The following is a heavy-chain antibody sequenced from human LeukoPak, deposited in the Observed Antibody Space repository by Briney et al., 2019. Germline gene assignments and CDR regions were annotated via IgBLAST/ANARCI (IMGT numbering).Heavy chain of an antibody. CDR2: IIPLFGTA. V-gene: IGHV1-69*05. CDR3: ARANPYYDSSGQLGCFDY. CDR1: GDTFSSYA. J-gene: IGHJ4*02. D-gene: IGHD3-22*01. Sequence: SVKVSCKACGDTFSSYAISCVRQAPGHGLVWMGGIIPLFGTANYAQKLQGRVTITTDGSTSTAYMELSSLRSEDTAVYYCARANPYYDSSGQLGCFDYWGQGTLVTVSS.